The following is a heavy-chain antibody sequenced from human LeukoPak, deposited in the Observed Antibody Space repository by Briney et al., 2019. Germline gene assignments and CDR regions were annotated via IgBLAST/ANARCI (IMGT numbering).Heavy chain of an antibody. CDR3: ARGSWSDPNPGY. V-gene: IGHV3-30-3*01. CDR1: GFTFSSYW. CDR2: ISYDGSNK. D-gene: IGHD2-15*01. J-gene: IGHJ4*02. Sequence: GGSLRLSCAASGFTFSSYWMHWVRQAPGKGLEWVAVISYDGSNKYYADSVKGRFTISRDNSKNTLYLQMNSLRAEDTAVYYCARGSWSDPNPGYWGQGTLVTVSS.